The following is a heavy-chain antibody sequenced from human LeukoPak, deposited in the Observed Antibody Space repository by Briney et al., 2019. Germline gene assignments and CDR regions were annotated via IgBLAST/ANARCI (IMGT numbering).Heavy chain of an antibody. V-gene: IGHV1-8*01. Sequence: GASVKVSCKTSGFTFTSYGISWVRQATGQGLEWMGWMNPNSGNTGYAQKFQGRVTITRDMSLRTAYIELSSLRSEDSAVYYWDTRGLRYFDWLLIHYFDYWGQGTLVTVSS. CDR1: GFTFTSYG. CDR3: DTRGLRYFDWLLIHYFDY. J-gene: IGHJ4*02. D-gene: IGHD3-9*01. CDR2: MNPNSGNT.